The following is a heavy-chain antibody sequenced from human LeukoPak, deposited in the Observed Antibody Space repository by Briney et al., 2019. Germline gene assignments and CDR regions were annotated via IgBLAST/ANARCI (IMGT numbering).Heavy chain of an antibody. V-gene: IGHV4-34*01. CDR3: ARGTRTFDP. CDR2: INHSGST. CDR1: GGSFSGYY. Sequence: SETLSLACAVYGGSFSGYYWSWIRQPPGKGLEWIGEINHSGSTNYNPSLKSRVTITVDTSKNQFSLKLSSVPAADTAVYYCARGTRTFDPWGQETLVTVSS. J-gene: IGHJ5*02.